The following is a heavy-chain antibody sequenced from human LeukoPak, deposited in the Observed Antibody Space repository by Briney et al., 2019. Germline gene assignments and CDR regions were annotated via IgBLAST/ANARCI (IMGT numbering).Heavy chain of an antibody. Sequence: ASVKVSCKASGGTFSSYAISWVRQAPGQGLEWMGRIIPILGIANYAQKFQGRVTITADKSTSTAYMELSSLRSEDTAVYYYAGEAGEVFEAFDIWGQGTMVTVSS. D-gene: IGHD7-27*01. CDR2: IIPILGIA. CDR1: GGTFSSYA. J-gene: IGHJ3*02. V-gene: IGHV1-69*04. CDR3: AGEAGEVFEAFDI.